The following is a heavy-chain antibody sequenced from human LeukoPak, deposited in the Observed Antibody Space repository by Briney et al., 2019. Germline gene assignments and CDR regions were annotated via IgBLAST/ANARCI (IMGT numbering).Heavy chain of an antibody. CDR1: GGSISGYF. CDR3: ARSITSSWYEDFQH. CDR2: IYYCGST. D-gene: IGHD6-13*01. V-gene: IGHV4-59*01. J-gene: IGHJ1*01. Sequence: SETLSLTCTVSGGSISGYFWSWVRQPPGKGLEWIGYIYYCGSTNYNPPLKSRVTISVDTSKNQFSLKLSSVAAADTAMYYCARSITSSWYEDFQHWGQGTLFTVSS.